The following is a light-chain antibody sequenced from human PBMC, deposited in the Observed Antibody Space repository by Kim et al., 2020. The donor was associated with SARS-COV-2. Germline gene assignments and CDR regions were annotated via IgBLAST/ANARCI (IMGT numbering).Light chain of an antibody. J-gene: IGKJ5*01. V-gene: IGKV1-5*03. CDR3: QQYDEYPIT. Sequence: ASIGDGVTITGRASQGISLWLAWFQQKPGKAPQLLIYKSSHLETGVPSRFSGSGSGTDFTLSISSLQPDDSATYFCQQYDEYPITFGQGTRLEIK. CDR1: QGISLW. CDR2: KSS.